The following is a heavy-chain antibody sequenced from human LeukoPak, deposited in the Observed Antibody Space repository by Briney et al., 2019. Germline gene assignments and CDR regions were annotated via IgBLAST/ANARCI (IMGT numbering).Heavy chain of an antibody. V-gene: IGHV3-20*01. CDR3: ARGGATVTIYDAFDI. CDR2: INWNGGST. Sequence: AGGSLRLSCAASGFTFDDYGMSWVRQAPGQGLEWVSGINWNGGSTGYADSVKGRFTISRDNAKNSLYLQMNSLRAEDTALYHCARGGATVTIYDAFDIWGQGTMVTVSS. CDR1: GFTFDDYG. J-gene: IGHJ3*02. D-gene: IGHD4-17*01.